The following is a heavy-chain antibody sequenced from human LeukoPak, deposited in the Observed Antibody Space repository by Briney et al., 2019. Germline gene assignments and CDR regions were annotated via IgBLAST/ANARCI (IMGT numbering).Heavy chain of an antibody. CDR3: ARGTKRSSSSWYPSTYFDY. V-gene: IGHV4-31*03. J-gene: IGHJ4*02. D-gene: IGHD6-13*01. CDR2: ISYSGST. CDR1: GGSISSGGYS. Sequence: SQTLSLTCTVSGGSISSGGYSWSWIRQHPGKGLEWIGYISYSGSTYYNPSLKSRVTISVDTSKNQFSLKLSSVTAADTAVYYCARGTKRSSSSWYPSTYFDYWGQGTLVTVSS.